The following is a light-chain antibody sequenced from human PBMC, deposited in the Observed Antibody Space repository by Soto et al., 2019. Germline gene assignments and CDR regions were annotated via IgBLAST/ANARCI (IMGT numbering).Light chain of an antibody. CDR3: QQRSNWPRLT. V-gene: IGKV3-15*01. J-gene: IGKJ4*01. CDR1: QSVSSD. Sequence: EIVLTQSPATLSVSPGERATLSCRASQSVSSDLAWYQQKPGQAPRLVISGASTRATGIPARFSGTGSGTDFTLTISSLQSEDFAVYFCQQRSNWPRLTFGGGTKVDIK. CDR2: GAS.